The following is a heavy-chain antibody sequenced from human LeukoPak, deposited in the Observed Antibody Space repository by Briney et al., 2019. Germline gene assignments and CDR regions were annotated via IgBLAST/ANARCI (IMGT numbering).Heavy chain of an antibody. D-gene: IGHD1-26*01. CDR1: GFTVGSNY. J-gene: IGHJ6*02. CDR2: MSSGGTT. CDR3: ATRGAPGYYYGMDV. Sequence: GGSLRLSCAASGFTVGSNYMSWVRLAPGKGLEWVSIMSSGGTTSYADSVKGRSTISRDNSRNTLYLQMNSLRAEDTGVYYCATRGAPGYYYGMDVWGQGTTVTVSS. V-gene: IGHV3-66*01.